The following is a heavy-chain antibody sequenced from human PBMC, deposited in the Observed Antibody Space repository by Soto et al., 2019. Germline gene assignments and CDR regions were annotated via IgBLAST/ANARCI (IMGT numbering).Heavy chain of an antibody. D-gene: IGHD3-3*01. J-gene: IGHJ6*02. CDR2: INPNSGGT. Sequence: ASVKVSCKASGYTFTGYYMHWVRQAPGQGLEWMGWINPNSGGTNYAQKFQGRVTMTRDTSISTAYMELSRLRSDDTAVYYCARDILRFLEWLPTFTYYYGMDVWGQGTTVTVSS. V-gene: IGHV1-2*02. CDR1: GYTFTGYY. CDR3: ARDILRFLEWLPTFTYYYGMDV.